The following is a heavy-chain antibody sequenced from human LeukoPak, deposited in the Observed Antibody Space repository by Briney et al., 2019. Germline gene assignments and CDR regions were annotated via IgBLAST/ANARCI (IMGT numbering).Heavy chain of an antibody. D-gene: IGHD6-19*01. Sequence: GGSLRLSCAASGFTFSSYGMHWVRQAPGKGLEWVAVISYDGSNKYYADSVKGRFTISRDNSKNTLYLQMNSLRAEDTAVYYCALMLIAVAGTGDEAFDIWGQGTMVTVSS. J-gene: IGHJ3*02. CDR3: ALMLIAVAGTGDEAFDI. CDR1: GFTFSSYG. V-gene: IGHV3-30*03. CDR2: ISYDGSNK.